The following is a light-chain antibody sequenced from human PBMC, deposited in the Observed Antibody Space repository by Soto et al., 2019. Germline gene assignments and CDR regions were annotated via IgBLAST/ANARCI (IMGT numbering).Light chain of an antibody. CDR2: DVS. Sequence: DIQMSQSPSALSASVGDRVTITCRASQTISDSLAWYQQKPGKAPDLLISDVSSLERGVASRFSGSGSGTEFTLTISSMQPDDFATYYCQQDHGYSRTLGQGSKV. J-gene: IGKJ1*01. CDR3: QQDHGYSRT. CDR1: QTISDS. V-gene: IGKV1-5*01.